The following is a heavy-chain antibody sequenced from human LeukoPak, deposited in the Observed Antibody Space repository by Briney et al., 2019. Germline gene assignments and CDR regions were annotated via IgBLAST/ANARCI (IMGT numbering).Heavy chain of an antibody. D-gene: IGHD3-22*01. J-gene: IGHJ4*02. CDR2: IHYSGNT. CDR3: ADLLLLGGYFDF. CDR1: GDSISSRNYY. V-gene: IGHV4-39*01. Sequence: PSETLSLTCTVSGDSISSRNYYWGWIRQPPGKGLEWTGNIHYSGNTFTKPSLKSRVTMSVDTSTNQFSLKMTSVTAADTAVYYCADLLLLGGYFDFWGQGALVTVSS.